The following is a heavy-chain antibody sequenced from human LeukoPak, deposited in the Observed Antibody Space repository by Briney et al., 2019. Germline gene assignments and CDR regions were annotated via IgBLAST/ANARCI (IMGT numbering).Heavy chain of an antibody. CDR2: IIPIFGTA. CDR1: GGTFSSYA. Sequence: GASVKVSCKASGGTFSSYAISWVRQAPGQGLEWMGGIIPIFGTANYAQKFQGRVTITADKSTSTAYMELSSLRSEDTAVYYCARDSPHPKRITMIVEHNDAFDIWGQGTMVTVSS. D-gene: IGHD3-22*01. J-gene: IGHJ3*02. CDR3: ARDSPHPKRITMIVEHNDAFDI. V-gene: IGHV1-69*06.